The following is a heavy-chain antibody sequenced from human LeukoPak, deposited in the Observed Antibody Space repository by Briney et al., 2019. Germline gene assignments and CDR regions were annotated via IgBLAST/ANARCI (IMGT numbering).Heavy chain of an antibody. J-gene: IGHJ4*02. CDR2: NYYSGST. CDR3: AREASNWGYGGGFDY. D-gene: IGHD7-27*01. CDR1: GGSISSGDYY. V-gene: IGHV4-30-4*08. Sequence: SQTLSLTCTVSGGSISSGDYYWSWIRQPPGKGLEWIGYNYYSGSTYYNPSLKSRVTISVDTSKNQFSLKLSSVTAADTAVYYCAREASNWGYGGGFDYWGQGTLVTVSS.